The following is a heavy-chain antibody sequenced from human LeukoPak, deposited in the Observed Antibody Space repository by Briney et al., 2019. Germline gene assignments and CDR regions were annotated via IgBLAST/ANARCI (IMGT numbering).Heavy chain of an antibody. V-gene: IGHV4-59*08. D-gene: IGHD4-17*01. CDR1: GGSISSYY. CDR3: PRHAYGVGLGV. J-gene: IGHJ6*02. CDR2: IYYSGST. Sequence: SETLSLTCTVSGGSISSYYWSWIRQPPGKGLEWIGYIYYSGSTNYNPSLKSRVTISVDTSKNQFSLKMGSVTAADTAVYYCPRHAYGVGLGVWGQGTSVTVSS.